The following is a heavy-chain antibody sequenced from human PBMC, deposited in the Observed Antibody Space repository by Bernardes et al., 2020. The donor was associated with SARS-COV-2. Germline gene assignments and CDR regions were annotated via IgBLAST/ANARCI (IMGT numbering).Heavy chain of an antibody. J-gene: IGHJ4*02. CDR1: RYTFTGYY. CDR2: TNPNSGAT. CDR3: ARGAGSTVTTYYFDY. D-gene: IGHD4-17*01. Sequence: ASVKVSCKASRYTFTGYYLHWVRQAPGQGLEWMGGTNPNSGATNYAQKFQGWVTMTRDTSISTAYMELSRLKSDDTAVYYCARGAGSTVTTYYFDYWGQGTLVTVSS. V-gene: IGHV1-2*04.